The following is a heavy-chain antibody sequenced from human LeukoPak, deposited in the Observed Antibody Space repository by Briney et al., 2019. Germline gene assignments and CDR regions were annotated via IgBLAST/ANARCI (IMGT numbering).Heavy chain of an antibody. J-gene: IGHJ6*02. Sequence: ASVKVSCKASGGIFSTYYAISWVRPAPGQGLEWMGRIIPIVGTANYAQKFQGRVTMTADKSTGTVYMELSSLRSGDTAVYYCARGITVVRGVIKGSMDVWGQGTTVTVSS. V-gene: IGHV1-69*04. CDR3: ARGITVVRGVIKGSMDV. CDR1: GGIFSTYYA. CDR2: IIPIVGTA. D-gene: IGHD3-10*01.